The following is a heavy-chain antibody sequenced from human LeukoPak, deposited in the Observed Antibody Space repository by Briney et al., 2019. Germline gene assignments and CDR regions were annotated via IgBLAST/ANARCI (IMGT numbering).Heavy chain of an antibody. V-gene: IGHV7-4-1*02. D-gene: IGHD3-9*01. J-gene: IGHJ6*03. CDR2: INTNTGNP. CDR3: ARGGQAGYVYYYYYYMDV. Sequence: SVKVSCKASGYTFTSYGISWVRQAPGQGLEWMGWINTNTGNPTYAQGFKGRFVFSLDTFVGSANLQISSLKTEDTAVYFCARGGQAGYVYYYYYYMDVWGKGTTVTVSS. CDR1: GYTFTSYG.